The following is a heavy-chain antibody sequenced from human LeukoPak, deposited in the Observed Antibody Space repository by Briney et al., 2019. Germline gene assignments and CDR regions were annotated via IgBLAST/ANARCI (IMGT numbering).Heavy chain of an antibody. CDR3: ARWYCNSLNCYYDY. CDR1: GVTVSSNY. J-gene: IGHJ4*02. CDR2: LYSDGTT. Sequence: GGSLRLSCAAAGVTVSSNYMSWVRQVPGRGLEWVSMLYSDGTTHYLDSVKGRFSISRDSSKNTLYLQMSSLRVEDTAVYYCARWYCNSLNCYYDYWGQGTLVTVSS. V-gene: IGHV3-53*01. D-gene: IGHD2/OR15-2a*01.